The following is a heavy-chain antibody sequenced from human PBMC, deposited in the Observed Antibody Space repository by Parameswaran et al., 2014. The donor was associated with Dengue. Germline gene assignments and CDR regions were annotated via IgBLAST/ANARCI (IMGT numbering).Heavy chain of an antibody. J-gene: IGHJ6*02. V-gene: IGHV1-46*01. CDR2: INPSGGST. D-gene: IGHD4-17*01. CDR3: ARVMTGTKDGMDV. Sequence: WVRQAPGQGLEWMGIINPSGGSTSYAQKFQGRVTMTRDTSTSTVYMELSSLRSEDTAVYYCARVMTGTKDGMDVWGQGTTVTVSS.